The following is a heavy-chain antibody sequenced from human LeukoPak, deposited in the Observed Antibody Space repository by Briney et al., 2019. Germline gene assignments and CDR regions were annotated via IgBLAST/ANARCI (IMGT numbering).Heavy chain of an antibody. CDR3: ARDRTGRASLGVVTRGAKGMDV. CDR2: IYYSGST. CDR1: GGSISSGGYS. D-gene: IGHD2-21*02. Sequence: PSETLSLTCTVSGGSISSGGYSWSWIRQHPGKGLEWIGYIYYSGSTYYNPSLKSRVTISVDTSKNQFSLKLSSVTAADTAVYYCARDRTGRASLGVVTRGAKGMDVWGQGTTVTVSS. V-gene: IGHV4-31*03. J-gene: IGHJ6*02.